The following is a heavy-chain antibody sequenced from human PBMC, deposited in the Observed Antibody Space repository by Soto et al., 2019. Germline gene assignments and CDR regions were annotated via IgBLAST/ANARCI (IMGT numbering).Heavy chain of an antibody. CDR3: AREKAVTTSRWFDP. Sequence: EVQLVESGGGLVQPGGSLRLSCAASGFTFSSYSMNWVRQAPGKGLEWVSYFTSSMSTIYYADSVKGRCTISKDNAKNSQYLQMSGLRDEHTAVYYGAREKAVTTSRWFDPWGQGTLVTVSS. D-gene: IGHD6-19*01. CDR1: GFTFSSYS. CDR2: FTSSMSTI. J-gene: IGHJ5*02. V-gene: IGHV3-48*02.